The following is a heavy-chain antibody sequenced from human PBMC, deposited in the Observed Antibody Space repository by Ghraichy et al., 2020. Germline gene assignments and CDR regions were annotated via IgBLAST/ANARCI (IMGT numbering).Heavy chain of an antibody. D-gene: IGHD2-2*01. V-gene: IGHV3-48*02. CDR2: ISSSSSTI. J-gene: IGHJ6*02. Sequence: GALRLSCAASGFTFSSYSMNWVRQAPGKGLEWVSYISSSSSTIYYADSVKGRFTISRDNVKNSLYLQMNSLRDEDTAVYYCARAGYCSSTSCHYYYYGMDVWGQGTTVTVSS. CDR1: GFTFSSYS. CDR3: ARAGYCSSTSCHYYYYGMDV.